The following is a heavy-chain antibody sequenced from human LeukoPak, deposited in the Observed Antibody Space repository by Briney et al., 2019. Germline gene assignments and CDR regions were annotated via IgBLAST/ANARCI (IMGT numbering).Heavy chain of an antibody. V-gene: IGHV1-46*01. CDR1: GYTFTNYY. D-gene: IGHD6-19*01. Sequence: ASVKDSCKASGYTFTNYYIHWVRQAPGQGLEWMGIINPSGGSTNYAQKFQGRVTMTRDTSTSTVYMELSSLRSEDTAVYYCARANSSGGTDGYFDYWGQGTLVTVSS. CDR3: ARANSSGGTDGYFDY. CDR2: INPSGGST. J-gene: IGHJ4*02.